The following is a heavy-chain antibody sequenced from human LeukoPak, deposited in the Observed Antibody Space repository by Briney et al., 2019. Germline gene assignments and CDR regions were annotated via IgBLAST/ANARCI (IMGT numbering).Heavy chain of an antibody. V-gene: IGHV4-39*01. CDR1: GGSISSSSYY. CDR2: IYYSGST. D-gene: IGHD1-1*01. Sequence: SETLSLTCTVSGGSISSSSYYWAWIRQPPGKGLEWIGNIYYSGSTYYSPSLKSRATISVDTSKNQFSLRLSSVTAADTAVYYCASGYWDDPISTDYWGQGTLVTVSS. J-gene: IGHJ4*02. CDR3: ASGYWDDPISTDY.